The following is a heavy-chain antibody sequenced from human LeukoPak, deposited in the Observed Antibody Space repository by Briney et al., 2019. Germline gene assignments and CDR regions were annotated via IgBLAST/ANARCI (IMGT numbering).Heavy chain of an antibody. CDR1: GFTFSNFA. Sequence: GGSLRLSCAASGFTFSNFAMGWVRQAPGKGLEWVSYIGATSATIYYADSVKGQFTISRDNSRNTLYLQMNSLRAEDTAVYYCAKDPGDYWGQGTLVTVSS. J-gene: IGHJ4*02. V-gene: IGHV3-23*01. CDR2: IGATSATI. D-gene: IGHD7-27*01. CDR3: AKDPGDY.